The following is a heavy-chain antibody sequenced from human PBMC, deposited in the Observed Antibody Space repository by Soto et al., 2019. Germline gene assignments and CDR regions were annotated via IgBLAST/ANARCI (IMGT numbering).Heavy chain of an antibody. V-gene: IGHV4-30-2*06. CDR1: GGSISSGGFS. CDR3: ARAGLYCSSTSCYTDYFDY. CDR2: IYYSGNT. J-gene: IGHJ4*02. Sequence: PSETLSLTCAVSGGSISSGGFSWSWIRQSPGKGLELIGYIYYSGNTYYNPSLKSRVTISVDRSKNQFSLKLSSVTAADTAVYYCARAGLYCSSTSCYTDYFDYWGQGTLVTVSS. D-gene: IGHD2-2*02.